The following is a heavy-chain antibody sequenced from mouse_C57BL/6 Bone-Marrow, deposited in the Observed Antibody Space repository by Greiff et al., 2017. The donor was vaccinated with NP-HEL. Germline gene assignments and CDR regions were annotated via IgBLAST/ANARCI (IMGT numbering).Heavy chain of an antibody. V-gene: IGHV14-4*01. CDR2: IDPENGDT. CDR3: TTHSYYYAMDV. J-gene: IGHJ4*01. CDR1: GFNIKDDY. D-gene: IGHD1-1*01. Sequence: VQLQQSGAELVRPGASVKLSCTASGFNIKDDYMHWVKQRPEQGLEWIGWIDPENGDTEYASKFQGKATITADTASNTAYLQLSSLTSEDTAVYYWTTHSYYYAMDVWGKGTSVTVSS.